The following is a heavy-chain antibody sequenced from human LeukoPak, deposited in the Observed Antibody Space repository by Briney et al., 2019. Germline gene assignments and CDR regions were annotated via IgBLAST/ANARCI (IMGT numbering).Heavy chain of an antibody. CDR3: AKGPYYYDSSGYSRRWFDP. Sequence: GGSLRLSCAASRFTFSTYAMTWVRQAPGKGLEWVSAISGSGGRTYYADSVKGRFTISRDNSKNTLYLQMNSLRAEDTAVYYCAKGPYYYDSSGYSRRWFDPWGQGTLVTVSS. D-gene: IGHD3-22*01. J-gene: IGHJ5*02. CDR1: RFTFSTYA. CDR2: ISGSGGRT. V-gene: IGHV3-23*01.